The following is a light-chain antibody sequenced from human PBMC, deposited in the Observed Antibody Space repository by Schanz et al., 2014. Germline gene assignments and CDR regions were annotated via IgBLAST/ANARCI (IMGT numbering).Light chain of an antibody. Sequence: DIVMTQSPDSLAVSLGERATINCKSSQSVLYRSNNKNYLGWFQQKPRQPPRLLLYWASTRASGVPDRFSGSGSGTDFTLTISSLQAEDVAVYYCQQYYSTPLTFGGGTKVEIK. CDR3: QQYYSTPLT. J-gene: IGKJ4*01. V-gene: IGKV4-1*01. CDR1: QSVLYRSNNKNY. CDR2: WAS.